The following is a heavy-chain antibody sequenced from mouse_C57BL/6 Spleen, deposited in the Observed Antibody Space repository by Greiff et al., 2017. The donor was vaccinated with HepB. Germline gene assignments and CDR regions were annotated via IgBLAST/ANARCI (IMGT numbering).Heavy chain of an antibody. D-gene: IGHD4-1*01. J-gene: IGHJ1*03. V-gene: IGHV1-52*01. CDR2: IDPSDSET. CDR3: ARDWDEYFDV. CDR1: GYTFTSYW. Sequence: QVHVKQPGAELVRPGSSVKLSCKASGYTFTSYWMHWVKQRPIQGLEWIGNIDPSDSETHYNQKFKDKATLTVDKSSSTAYMQLSSLTSEDSAVYYCARDWDEYFDVWGTGTTVTVSS.